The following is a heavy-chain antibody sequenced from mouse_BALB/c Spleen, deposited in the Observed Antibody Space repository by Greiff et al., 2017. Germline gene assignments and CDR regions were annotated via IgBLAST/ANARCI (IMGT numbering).Heavy chain of an antibody. Sequence: EVKLVESGAELVKPGASVKLSCTASGFNIKDTYMHWVKQRPEQGREWIGRIDPANGNTKYDPKFQGKATITADTSSNTAYLQLSSLTSEDTAVYYCARRMITTGAMDYWGQGTSVTVSS. D-gene: IGHD2-4*01. CDR1: GFNIKDTY. J-gene: IGHJ4*01. CDR2: IDPANGNT. CDR3: ARRMITTGAMDY. V-gene: IGHV14-3*02.